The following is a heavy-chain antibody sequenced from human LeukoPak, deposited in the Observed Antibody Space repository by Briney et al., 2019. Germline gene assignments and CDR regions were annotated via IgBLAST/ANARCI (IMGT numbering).Heavy chain of an antibody. Sequence: EASVKVSCKASGYTFTSYGISWVRQAPGQGLEWMGWISAYNGNTNYAQKLQGRVTMTTDTSTSTAYMELRSLRSDDTAVYYCAILGYYYDSNYFDYWGQGTLVTVSS. V-gene: IGHV1-18*01. J-gene: IGHJ4*02. CDR2: ISAYNGNT. CDR3: AILGYYYDSNYFDY. CDR1: GYTFTSYG. D-gene: IGHD3-22*01.